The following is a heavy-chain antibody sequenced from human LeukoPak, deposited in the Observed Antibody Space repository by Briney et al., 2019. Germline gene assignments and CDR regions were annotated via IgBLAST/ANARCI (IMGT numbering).Heavy chain of an antibody. J-gene: IGHJ3*02. CDR3: ARAGATMGDHDAFDI. V-gene: IGHV4-30-2*01. Sequence: QPSETLSLTCTVSGGSISSGGYYWSWIRQPPGKGLEWIGYIYHSGSTYYNPSLKSRVTISVDRSKNQFSLKLSSVTAADTAVYYCARAGATMGDHDAFDIWGQGTMVTVSS. CDR1: GGSISSGGYY. CDR2: IYHSGST. D-gene: IGHD1-26*01.